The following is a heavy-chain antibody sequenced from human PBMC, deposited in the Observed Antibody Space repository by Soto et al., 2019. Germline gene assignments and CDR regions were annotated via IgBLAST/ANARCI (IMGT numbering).Heavy chain of an antibody. Sequence: GSLRLSCAASGFTFSSYAMSWVRQAPGKGLEWVSAISGSGGSTYYADSVKGRFTISRDNSKNTLYLQMNSLRAEDTAVYYCAKSVGSITMIVVVITQPGYFDYWGQGTLVTVSS. CDR1: GFTFSSYA. CDR3: AKSVGSITMIVVVITQPGYFDY. V-gene: IGHV3-23*01. CDR2: ISGSGGST. J-gene: IGHJ4*02. D-gene: IGHD3-22*01.